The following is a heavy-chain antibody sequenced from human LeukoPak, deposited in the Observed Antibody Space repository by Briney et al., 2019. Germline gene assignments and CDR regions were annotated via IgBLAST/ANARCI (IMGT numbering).Heavy chain of an antibody. D-gene: IGHD4-17*01. CDR1: GYSFTSSW. CDR3: ARHGGAFDY. CDR2: VFPADSDT. V-gene: IGHV5-51*01. Sequence: GESLKISCKGSGYSFTSSWIGWVRQMPGRGLEWMGIVFPADSDTRYSPSFQGQVTFSADKSISTAYLQWSSLKASDSAMYYCARHGGAFDYWGQGTLVTVSS. J-gene: IGHJ4*02.